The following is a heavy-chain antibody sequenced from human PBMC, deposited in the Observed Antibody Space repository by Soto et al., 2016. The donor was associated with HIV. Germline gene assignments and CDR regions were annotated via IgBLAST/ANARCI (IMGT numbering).Heavy chain of an antibody. CDR2: IIPMFGTP. D-gene: IGHD3-22*01. CDR1: GDTFSSYA. J-gene: IGHJ4*02. Sequence: QVQLVQSGAEVKKPGASVKVSCKVSGDTFSSYAISWVRQAPGQGLEWIGGIIPMFGTPNYAQKFQGRVTITADESTNTAYMELSSLRSEDTAVYYCARGGSYYDSSGYYRSDYWGQGTLVTVSS. V-gene: IGHV1-69*01. CDR3: ARGGSYYDSSGYYRSDY.